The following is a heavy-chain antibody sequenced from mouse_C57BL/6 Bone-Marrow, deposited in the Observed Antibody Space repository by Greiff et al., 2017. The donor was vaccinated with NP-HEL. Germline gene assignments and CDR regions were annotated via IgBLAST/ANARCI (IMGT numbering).Heavy chain of an antibody. D-gene: IGHD1-1*01. J-gene: IGHJ3*01. V-gene: IGHV7-3*01. CDR1: GFTFTDYY. Sequence: EVMLVESGGGLVQPGGSLSLSCAASGFTFTDYYMSWVRQPPGKALEWLGFIRNKANGYTTEYSASVTGRFTISRENSQSILYLQMNALRAEDSATYYCARSSRLRSAWFAYWGQGTLVTVSA. CDR3: ARSSRLRSAWFAY. CDR2: IRNKANGYTT.